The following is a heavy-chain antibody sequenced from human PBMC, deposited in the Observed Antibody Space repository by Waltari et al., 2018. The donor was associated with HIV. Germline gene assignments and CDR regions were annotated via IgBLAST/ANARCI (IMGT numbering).Heavy chain of an antibody. CDR3: ARGPRHDYDPAALGMDV. J-gene: IGHJ6*02. V-gene: IGHV3-74*01. CDR2: INSDGSST. CDR1: GFTFSSYW. D-gene: IGHD3-3*01. Sequence: EVQLVESGGGLVQPGGSLRLSCAASGFTFSSYWMHWVRQAPGKGLVWVSRINSDGSSTSYADSVKGRFTISRDNAKNTLYLQMNSLRAEDTAVYYCARGPRHDYDPAALGMDVWGQGTTVTVSS.